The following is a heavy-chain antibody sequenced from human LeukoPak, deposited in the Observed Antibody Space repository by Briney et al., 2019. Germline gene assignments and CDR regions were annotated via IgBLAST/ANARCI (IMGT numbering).Heavy chain of an antibody. Sequence: PSETLSLTCTVSGYSINSGYYWGWIRQPPGKGLEWIGSIYQSGNTYYNPSVKSRVTISLDTSKNQFSLKLSSVTAADTAVYYCAGGYLAFGTNDQWGQGTLVTVSS. CDR3: AGGYLAFGTNDQ. CDR2: IYQSGNT. V-gene: IGHV4-38-2*02. CDR1: GYSINSGYY. J-gene: IGHJ4*02. D-gene: IGHD1-1*01.